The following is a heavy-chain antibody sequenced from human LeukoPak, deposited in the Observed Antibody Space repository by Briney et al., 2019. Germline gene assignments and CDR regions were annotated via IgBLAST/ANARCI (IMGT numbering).Heavy chain of an antibody. CDR1: GGSFSGYY. CDR2: IYYSGST. D-gene: IGHD6-19*01. V-gene: IGHV4-59*01. Sequence: PSETLSLTCPVYGGSFSGYYWSWIRQPPGKGLEWIGYIYYSGSTNYNPSLKSRVTISVDTSKNQFSLKLSSVTAADTAVYYCARVGGSGWYFDYWGQGTLVTVSS. J-gene: IGHJ4*02. CDR3: ARVGGSGWYFDY.